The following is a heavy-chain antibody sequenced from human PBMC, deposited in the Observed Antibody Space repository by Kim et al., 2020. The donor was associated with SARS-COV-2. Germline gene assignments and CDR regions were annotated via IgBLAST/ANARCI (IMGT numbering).Heavy chain of an antibody. CDR1: GNVFTGHH. Sequence: ASVKVSCEASGNVFTGHHMHWVRQAPGQGLEWMGRINPRGGDTSYAEKFQGRVTLTRDTSFRTAYMELSSITSDDTAVNYCAVAVVAGATPNYDYWGQGT. CDR2: INPRGGDT. J-gene: IGHJ4*02. CDR3: AVAVVAGATPNYDY. V-gene: IGHV1-2*06. D-gene: IGHD1-26*01.